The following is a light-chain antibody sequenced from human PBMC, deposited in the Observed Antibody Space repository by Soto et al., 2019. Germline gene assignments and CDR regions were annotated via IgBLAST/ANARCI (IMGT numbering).Light chain of an antibody. CDR3: GTWDSSLSAVV. J-gene: IGLJ2*01. CDR2: DND. Sequence: QSVLTQPPSVSAAPGQKVTISCSGSSSNIGSNFGSWYQQLPGTAPKLLIYDNDKRPSGIPDRFSGSKSGTSATLGITGLQTGDEADYYCGTWDSSLSAVVFGGGTKDTVL. V-gene: IGLV1-51*01. CDR1: SSNIGSNF.